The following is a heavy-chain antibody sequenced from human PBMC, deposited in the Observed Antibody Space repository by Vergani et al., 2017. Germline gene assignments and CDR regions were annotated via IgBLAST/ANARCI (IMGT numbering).Heavy chain of an antibody. CDR2: ISAYNGNT. V-gene: IGHV1-18*01. D-gene: IGHD6-13*01. CDR3: ATTVFGSVSSSPDAFDI. CDR1: GYTFTSYG. Sequence: QVQLVQSGAEVKKPGASVKVSCKASGYTFTSYGISWVRQAPGQGLEWMGWISAYNGNTNYAQKLQGRVTMTEDTSTDTAYMELSSLRSEDTAVYYCATTVFGSVSSSPDAFDIWGQGTMVTVSS. J-gene: IGHJ3*02.